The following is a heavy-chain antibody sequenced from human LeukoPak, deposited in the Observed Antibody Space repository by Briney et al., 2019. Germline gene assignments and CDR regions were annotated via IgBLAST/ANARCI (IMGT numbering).Heavy chain of an antibody. D-gene: IGHD1-26*01. Sequence: GGSLRLSCAASGFTFDDYGMSWVRQAPGKGLEWVSGINWNGGSTGYADSVKGRFTISRDNAKNSLYLQMNSLRAEDTALYHCARVAGNYYYYYMDVWGKGTTVTVSS. CDR2: INWNGGST. V-gene: IGHV3-20*01. CDR1: GFTFDDYG. J-gene: IGHJ6*03. CDR3: ARVAGNYYYYYMDV.